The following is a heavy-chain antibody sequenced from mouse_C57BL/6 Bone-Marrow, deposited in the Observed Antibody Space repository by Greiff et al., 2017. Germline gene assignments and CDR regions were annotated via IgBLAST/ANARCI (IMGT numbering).Heavy chain of an antibody. CDR2: IDPSDSYT. J-gene: IGHJ3*01. Sequence: QVQLQQPGAELVRPGTSVKLSCKASGYTFTSYWMNWVKQRPGQGLEWIGVIDPSDSYTNYNQKFKGKATLTVDTSSSTAYMQLSSLTSEDSAVYYCAREGYYCGSTWFAYWGQGTLVTVAA. V-gene: IGHV1-59*01. CDR1: GYTFTSYW. D-gene: IGHD1-1*01. CDR3: AREGYYCGSTWFAY.